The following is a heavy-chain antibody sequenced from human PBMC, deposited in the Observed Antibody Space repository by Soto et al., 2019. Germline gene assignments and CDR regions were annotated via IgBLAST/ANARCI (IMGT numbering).Heavy chain of an antibody. CDR1: GFTFSDYY. J-gene: IGHJ4*02. Sequence: PGGSLRLSCAASGFTFSDYYMSWIRQAPGQGLEWVSYISSSGSRIYYADSVKGRFTISRDNAKNSLYLQMNSLRAEDTAVYYCARDSRRRDGYNDSDYWGQGTLVTVSS. V-gene: IGHV3-11*01. D-gene: IGHD3-22*01. CDR2: ISSSGSRI. CDR3: ARDSRRRDGYNDSDY.